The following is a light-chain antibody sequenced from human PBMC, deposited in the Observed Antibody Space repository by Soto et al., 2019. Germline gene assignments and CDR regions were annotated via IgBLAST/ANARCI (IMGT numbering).Light chain of an antibody. CDR2: GAS. CDR1: QSVSSSY. CDR3: QQYGSSPFT. Sequence: IVLTQSPCTLSCSPWERSTPSFMGSQSVSSSYLAWYQHKPGQAPRLLIYGASSRATGIPDRFSGSGSGTDFTLTISRLEPEDFAVYYCQQYGSSPFTFGPGTKVDIK. V-gene: IGKV3-20*01. J-gene: IGKJ3*01.